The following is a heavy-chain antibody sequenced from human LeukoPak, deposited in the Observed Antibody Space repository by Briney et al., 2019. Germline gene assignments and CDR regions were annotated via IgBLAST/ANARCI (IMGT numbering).Heavy chain of an antibody. CDR1: GYTFTSYG. V-gene: IGHV1-8*01. D-gene: IGHD4-23*01. Sequence: GASVKVSCKASGYTFTSYGINWVRQATGQGLEWMGWMNPNSGNTDYAQKFQGRVTMTRDTSISTAYMELSSLRSEDTAVYYCARGYYGGNSDWFDPWGQGTLVTVSS. CDR3: ARGYYGGNSDWFDP. J-gene: IGHJ5*02. CDR2: MNPNSGNT.